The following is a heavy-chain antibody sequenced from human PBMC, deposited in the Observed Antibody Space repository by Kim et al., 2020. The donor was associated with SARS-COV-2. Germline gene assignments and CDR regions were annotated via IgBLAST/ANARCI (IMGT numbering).Heavy chain of an antibody. CDR1: GGTFSSYA. J-gene: IGHJ3*02. V-gene: IGHV1-69*13. CDR3: ARLRFFGVPDAFDI. D-gene: IGHD3-3*01. Sequence: SVKVSCKASGGTFSSYAISWVRQAPGQGLEWMGGIIPIFGTANYAQKFQGRVTITADESTSTAYMELSSLRSEDTAVYYCARLRFFGVPDAFDIWGQGTMVTVSS. CDR2: IIPIFGTA.